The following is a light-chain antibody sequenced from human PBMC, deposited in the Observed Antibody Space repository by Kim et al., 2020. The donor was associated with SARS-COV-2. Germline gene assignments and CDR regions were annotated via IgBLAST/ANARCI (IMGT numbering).Light chain of an antibody. CDR2: GNS. Sequence: ELTQPPSASGTPGQRVTISCSGSSSNIGVNSVYWFQQLPGTAPKLLIYGNSQRPSGVPDRFSASKSGTSASLAVSGLRSDDEADFYCAAWDDSLSAWVFGGGAQLTVL. CDR1: SSNIGVNS. V-gene: IGLV1-47*01. CDR3: AAWDDSLSAWV. J-gene: IGLJ3*02.